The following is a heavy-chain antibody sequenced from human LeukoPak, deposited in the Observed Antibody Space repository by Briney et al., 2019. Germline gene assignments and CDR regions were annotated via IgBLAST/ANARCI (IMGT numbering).Heavy chain of an antibody. CDR3: ARGVPYDSWSGPHYSNY. J-gene: IGHJ4*02. CDR1: RFTLSTYW. Sequence: GGSLRLSCAASRFTLSTYWMSWVRQAPGKGLEWVAHIKQDGSQEYYVDSVKGRFTISRDSAKNSLYLQMNSLRAEDTAVYYCARGVPYDSWSGPHYSNYWGQGTLVTVSS. V-gene: IGHV3-7*01. D-gene: IGHD3-3*01. CDR2: IKQDGSQE.